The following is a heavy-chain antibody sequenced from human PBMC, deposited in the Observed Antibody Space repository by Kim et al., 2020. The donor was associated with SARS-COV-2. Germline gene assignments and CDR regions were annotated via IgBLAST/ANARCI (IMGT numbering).Heavy chain of an antibody. V-gene: IGHV3-30-3*01. Sequence: GGSLRLSCAASGFTFSSYAMHWVRQAPGKGLEWVAVISYDGSNKYYADSVKGRFTISRDNSKNTLFLQMNSLRAEDTAVYYCARDQGIAVAAFDYWGQGTLVTVSS. CDR1: GFTFSSYA. D-gene: IGHD6-19*01. CDR3: ARDQGIAVAAFDY. J-gene: IGHJ4*02. CDR2: ISYDGSNK.